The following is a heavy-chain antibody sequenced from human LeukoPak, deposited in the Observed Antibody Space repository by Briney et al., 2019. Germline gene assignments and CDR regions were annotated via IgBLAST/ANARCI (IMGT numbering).Heavy chain of an antibody. CDR1: GFTFSSYG. D-gene: IGHD6-13*01. J-gene: IGHJ4*02. CDR2: IRYDGSNK. CDR3: AKDFGAAAGHFNY. Sequence: GGSLRLSCAASGFTFSSYGMHWVRQAPGKGLEWVAFIRYDGSNKYYADSVKGRFTISRDNSKNTLYLQMNSLRAEDTAVYYCAKDFGAAAGHFNYWGQGTLVTVSS. V-gene: IGHV3-30*02.